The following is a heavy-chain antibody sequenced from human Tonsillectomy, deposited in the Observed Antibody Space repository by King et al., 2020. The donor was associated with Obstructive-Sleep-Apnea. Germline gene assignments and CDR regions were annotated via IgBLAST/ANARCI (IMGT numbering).Heavy chain of an antibody. D-gene: IGHD5-12*01. CDR1: GGSISNYY. Sequence: LQLQESGPGLVRPSETLSLSCSVSGGSISNYYWSWIRQPPGKGLEWIGHIFYSGSSKYNPSLKSRVTMSVDTSKKQFSFRLTSVTAADTAVYYCAREAPWIDTNDPRYQWYFDLWGRGTLVAVSS. CDR3: AREAPWIDTNDPRYQWYFDL. V-gene: IGHV4-59*12. CDR2: IFYSGSS. J-gene: IGHJ2*01.